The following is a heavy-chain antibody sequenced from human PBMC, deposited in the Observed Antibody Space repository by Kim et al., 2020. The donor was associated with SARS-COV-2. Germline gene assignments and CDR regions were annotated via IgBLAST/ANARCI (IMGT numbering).Heavy chain of an antibody. CDR1: GGTFSSYA. CDR3: ARGSGITGTWDAFDI. Sequence: SVKVSCKASGGTFSSYAISWVRQAPGQGLEWMGRIIPILGIANYAQKFQGRVTITADKSTSTAYMELSSLRSEDTAVYYCARGSGITGTWDAFDIWGQGTMVTVSS. V-gene: IGHV1-69*04. J-gene: IGHJ3*02. CDR2: IIPILGIA. D-gene: IGHD1-20*01.